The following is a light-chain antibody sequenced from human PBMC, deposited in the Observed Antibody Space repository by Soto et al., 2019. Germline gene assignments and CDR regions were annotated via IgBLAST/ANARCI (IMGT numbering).Light chain of an antibody. CDR2: AAS. V-gene: IGKV1-39*01. Sequence: DIQLTQSPSSLSASVGDRVTITCRASQSISSYLNWYQQKPGKAPKLLIYAASSLPSGVPSRFSGSGSETDFTLTISSLQPEDFVTYYCQQSYSAPSTFGQGTKVEIK. CDR3: QQSYSAPST. CDR1: QSISSY. J-gene: IGKJ1*01.